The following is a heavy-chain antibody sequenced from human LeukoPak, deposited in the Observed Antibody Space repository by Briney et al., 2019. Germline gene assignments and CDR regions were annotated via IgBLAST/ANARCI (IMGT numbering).Heavy chain of an antibody. V-gene: IGHV3-21*04. CDR2: ISSSSSYI. Sequence: PGGSLRLSCAASGFTFSSYSMNWVRQAPGKGLEWVSSISSSSSYIYYADSVKGRFTISRDNAKNSLYLQMNSLRAEDTAVYYCAKDSLLAYYYDSSGYYFLRYFDYWGQGTLVTVSS. CDR1: GFTFSSYS. J-gene: IGHJ4*02. D-gene: IGHD3-22*01. CDR3: AKDSLLAYYYDSSGYYFLRYFDY.